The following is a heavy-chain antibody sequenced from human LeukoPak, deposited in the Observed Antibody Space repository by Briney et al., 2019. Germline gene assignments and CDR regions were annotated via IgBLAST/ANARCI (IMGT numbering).Heavy chain of an antibody. V-gene: IGHV4-34*01. CDR2: INHSGST. CDR3: ARGGMVLWFGELLDY. Sequence: PSETLSLTCAVYGGSFSGYYWSWIRQPPGKGLEWIGEINHSGSTNYNPSLKSRVTISVDTPKNQFSLKLSSVTAADTAVYYCARGGMVLWFGELLDYWGQGTLVTVSS. CDR1: GGSFSGYY. J-gene: IGHJ4*02. D-gene: IGHD3-10*01.